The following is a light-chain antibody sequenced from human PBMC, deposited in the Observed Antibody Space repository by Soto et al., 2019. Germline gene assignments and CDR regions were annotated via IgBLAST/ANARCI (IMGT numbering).Light chain of an antibody. CDR1: QSVSSNY. V-gene: IGKV3-20*01. CDR2: GAS. J-gene: IGKJ2*01. Sequence: EIVLTQSPGTLSLSPGERATLSCRASQSVSSNYLAWYQQQPGQAPRLLIYGASRGAAGIPDRFIGSGSGTDFTLNINRLEPEDFAVYFCQQYGRSTMFTFGQGTKLEIK. CDR3: QQYGRSTMFT.